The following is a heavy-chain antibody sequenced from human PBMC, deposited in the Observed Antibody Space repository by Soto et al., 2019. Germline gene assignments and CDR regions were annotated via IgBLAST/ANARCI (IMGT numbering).Heavy chain of an antibody. J-gene: IGHJ5*01. CDR3: ACAIDTGMDAKDNRFDP. D-gene: IGHD5-18*01. V-gene: IGHV3-30-3*01. CDR1: GFTFRSYA. Sequence: GGSLRLSCAASGFTFRSYAMHWFRHAPGKGLEWVAVISYDENNRYYTDSVKGRFTISRDNSKNTLYLQVNSLRAEDTAVYYCACAIDTGMDAKDNRFDPLGPRTLVPVSS. CDR2: ISYDENNR.